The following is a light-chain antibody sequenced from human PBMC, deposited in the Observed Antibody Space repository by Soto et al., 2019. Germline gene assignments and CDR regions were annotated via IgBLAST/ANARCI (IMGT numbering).Light chain of an antibody. CDR1: QSISSW. CDR3: QQYNSYPLT. J-gene: IGKJ2*01. V-gene: IGKV1-5*03. CDR2: KAS. Sequence: DIQMTQSPSSLSASVGDRLTISCRASQSISSWLAWYQQKPGKAPRLLINKASSLEVGVPSRFSGSGFGTDFTLTISSLQPEDFATYYCQQYNSYPLTFGQGTKLEIK.